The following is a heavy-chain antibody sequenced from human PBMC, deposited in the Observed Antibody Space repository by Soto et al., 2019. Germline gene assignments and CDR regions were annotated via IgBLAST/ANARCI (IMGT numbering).Heavy chain of an antibody. CDR3: ARSLAGTTSFYGMDV. Sequence: TSETLSLTCAVYGGSFSGYYWSWIRQPPGKGLEWIGEINHSGSTNYNPSLKSRVTISVDTSKNQFSLKLSSVTAADTAVYYCARSLAGTTSFYGMDVWGQGTTVTVSS. V-gene: IGHV4-34*01. CDR2: INHSGST. CDR1: GGSFSGYY. D-gene: IGHD1-7*01. J-gene: IGHJ6*02.